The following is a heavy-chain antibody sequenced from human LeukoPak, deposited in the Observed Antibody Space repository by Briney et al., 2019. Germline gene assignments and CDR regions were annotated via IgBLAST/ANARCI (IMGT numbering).Heavy chain of an antibody. V-gene: IGHV3-30*04. CDR3: ARRSHYDSKETDY. J-gene: IGHJ4*02. CDR1: GFTFSTYA. CDR2: ISYDGSNK. Sequence: GSLRLSCAASGFTFSTYAMHWVRQAPGKGLEWVAVISYDGSNKYYADSVKGRFTISRDNSKNTLYLQMNSLRAEDTAVYYCARRSHYDSKETDYWGQGTLVTVSS. D-gene: IGHD3-22*01.